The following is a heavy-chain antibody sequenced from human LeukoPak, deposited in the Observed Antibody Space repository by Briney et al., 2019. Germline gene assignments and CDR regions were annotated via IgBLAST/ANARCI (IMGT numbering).Heavy chain of an antibody. J-gene: IGHJ1*01. D-gene: IGHD3-16*01. Sequence: GGSLRLSCAVSGFTFNTAWMARVRQAPGKGLEYVGRIKSETDGGTTYYAAPVKGRFTISRDDSKNTLYLQMDGLKIEDTALYYCTADLRLWGQGTLVTVSS. CDR3: TADLRL. CDR2: IKSETDGGTT. CDR1: GFTFNTAW. V-gene: IGHV3-15*01.